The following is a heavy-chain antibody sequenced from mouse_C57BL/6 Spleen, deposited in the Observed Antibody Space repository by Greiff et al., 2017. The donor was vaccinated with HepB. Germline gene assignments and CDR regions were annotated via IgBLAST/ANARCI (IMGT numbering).Heavy chain of an antibody. J-gene: IGHJ1*03. CDR1: GFTFNTYA. CDR2: IRSKSSNYAT. D-gene: IGHD2-2*01. V-gene: IGHV10-3*01. Sequence: EVQVVESGGGLVQPKGSLKLSCAASGFTFNTYAMHWVRQAPGKGLEWVARIRSKSSNYATYYADSVKDRFTISRDDSQSMLYLQMNNLKTEDTAMYYCVRDRGYDVFYWYFDVWGTGTTVTVSS. CDR3: VRDRGYDVFYWYFDV.